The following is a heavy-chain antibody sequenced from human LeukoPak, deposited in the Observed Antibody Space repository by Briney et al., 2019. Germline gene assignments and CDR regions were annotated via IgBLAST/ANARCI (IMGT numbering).Heavy chain of an antibody. V-gene: IGHV3-74*01. D-gene: IGHD6-19*01. CDR2: INSDGSRT. CDR3: AREGQWLVEIDY. CDR1: GFTFSSYW. Sequence: GGSLRLSCAASGFTFSSYWMHWVRQAPGKGLVWVSRINSDGSRTNYADSVKGRFTISRDNAKNTLYLQMNSLRAEDTAVYYCAREGQWLVEIDYWGQGTLVTVSS. J-gene: IGHJ4*02.